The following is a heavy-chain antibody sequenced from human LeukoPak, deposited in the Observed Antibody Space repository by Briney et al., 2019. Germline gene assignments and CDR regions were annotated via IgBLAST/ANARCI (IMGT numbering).Heavy chain of an antibody. CDR3: ARVRATPTTVTTKRALGWYFDL. CDR1: GFTFSSYW. D-gene: IGHD4-11*01. J-gene: IGHJ2*01. V-gene: IGHV3-7*01. Sequence: PGGSLRLSCAASGFTFSSYWMSWVRQAPGKGLEWVANIKQDGSEKYYVDSVKGRFTISRDNAKNSLYLQMNSLRAEDTAVYYCARVRATPTTVTTKRALGWYFDLWGRGTLVTVSS. CDR2: IKQDGSEK.